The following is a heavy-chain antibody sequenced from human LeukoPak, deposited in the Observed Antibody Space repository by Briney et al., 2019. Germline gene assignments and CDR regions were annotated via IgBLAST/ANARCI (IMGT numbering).Heavy chain of an antibody. V-gene: IGHV4-34*01. CDR2: INQSGVT. CDR1: GASLRDDS. CDR3: ARQTGSGLFILP. J-gene: IGHJ4*02. D-gene: IGHD3/OR15-3a*01. Sequence: SETLSLTCAVSGASLRDDSWSWIRQSPGKGLEWIGEINQSGVTDYNSALESRVTISVDTSKNQLSLKVTFVTAADTAVYYCARQTGSGLFILPGGQGTLVTVSS.